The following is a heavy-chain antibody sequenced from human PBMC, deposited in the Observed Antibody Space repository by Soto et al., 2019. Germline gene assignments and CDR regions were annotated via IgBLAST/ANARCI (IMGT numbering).Heavy chain of an antibody. J-gene: IGHJ6*02. V-gene: IGHV3-15*07. CDR1: GFTFSNAW. Sequence: EVQLVESGGGLVKPGGSLRLSCAASGFTFSNAWMNWVRQAPGKGLEWVGRIKSKTDGGTTDYAARVKGIFTISRDDSKTTLYRQMNSLKTEDTAVYYCTTDCGYYVRGMDFWGQGTTVTVSS. D-gene: IGHD3-10*02. CDR3: TTDCGYYVRGMDF. CDR2: IKSKTDGGTT.